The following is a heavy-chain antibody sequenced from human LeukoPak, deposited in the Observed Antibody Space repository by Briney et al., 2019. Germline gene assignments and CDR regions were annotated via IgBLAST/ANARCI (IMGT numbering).Heavy chain of an antibody. CDR3: ARNEMGVFGVVITKYYYYYGMDV. D-gene: IGHD3-3*01. CDR1: GYTFTSYG. Sequence: ASVNVSCKASGYTFTSYGISWVRQAPGQGLEWMGWISAYNGNTNYAQKLQGRVTMTTDTSTSTAYMELRSLRSDDTAVYYCARNEMGVFGVVITKYYYYYGMDVWGQGTTVTVSS. CDR2: ISAYNGNT. J-gene: IGHJ6*02. V-gene: IGHV1-18*01.